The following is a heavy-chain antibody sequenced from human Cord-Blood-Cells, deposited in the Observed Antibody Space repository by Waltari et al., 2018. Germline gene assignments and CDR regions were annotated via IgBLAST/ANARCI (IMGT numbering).Heavy chain of an antibody. D-gene: IGHD6-13*01. Sequence: SGYYWSWIRQPPGKGLEWIGEINHSGSTNYNPSLKSRVTISVDTSKNQFSLKLSSVTAADTAVYYCARGREKSALIIAAAGTLDYWGQGTLVTVSS. CDR2: INHSGST. CDR3: ARGREKSALIIAAAGTLDY. V-gene: IGHV4-34*01. CDR1: SGYY. J-gene: IGHJ4*02.